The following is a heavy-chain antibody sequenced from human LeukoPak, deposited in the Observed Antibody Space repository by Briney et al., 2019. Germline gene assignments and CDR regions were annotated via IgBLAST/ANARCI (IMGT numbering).Heavy chain of an antibody. V-gene: IGHV3-30*01. CDR1: GFTFSRHP. CDR2: IPQDGGSK. J-gene: IGHJ6*03. D-gene: IGHD6-6*01. Sequence: PGGSLRLSCAASGFTFSRHPMHWVRQAPGKGLEWVAVIPQDGGSKYYVNSVKGRFTISRDNSKDTVYLQMNSLRVEDTAVYYCARQGSSLHYYFHYMDVWGKGTMVTVSS. CDR3: ARQGSSLHYYFHYMDV.